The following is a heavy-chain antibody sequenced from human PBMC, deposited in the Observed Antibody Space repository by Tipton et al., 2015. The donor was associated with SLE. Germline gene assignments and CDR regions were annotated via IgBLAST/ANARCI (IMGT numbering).Heavy chain of an antibody. D-gene: IGHD2-2*01. CDR1: GGSISSYY. CDR3: ARGEFHGSSTREV. V-gene: IGHV4-4*07. CDR2: IYTSGST. J-gene: IGHJ4*02. Sequence: TLSLTCTVSGGSISSYYWSWIRQPAGKGLEWIGRIYTSGSTNYNPSLKSRVTMSVATSKNQFSLKLRSVTAAGTAAYYCARGEFHGSSTREVWGQGTLVTVSS.